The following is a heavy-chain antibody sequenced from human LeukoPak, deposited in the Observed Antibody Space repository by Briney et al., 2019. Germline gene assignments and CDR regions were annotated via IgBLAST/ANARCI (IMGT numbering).Heavy chain of an antibody. J-gene: IGHJ6*02. D-gene: IGHD6-13*01. V-gene: IGHV4-30-2*01. CDR1: GGSISSGGYS. CDR3: ARDSVSSWTSERYGMTS. Sequence: PSETLSLTCAVSGGSISSGGYSWSWIRQPPGKGLEWIGYIYHSGSTYYNPSLKSRVTISVDRSKNQFSLKLSSVTAADTAVYYCARDSVSSWTSERYGMTSGAKGPRSPSP. CDR2: IYHSGST.